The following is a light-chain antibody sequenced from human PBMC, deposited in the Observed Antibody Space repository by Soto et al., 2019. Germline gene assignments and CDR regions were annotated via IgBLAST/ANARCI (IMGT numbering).Light chain of an antibody. Sequence: DIQMTQSPSTLSASVGDRVTITCRASQSISSWLAWYQQKPGKAPKLLIYKASILESGVPSRFGGSGSGTEFTLTISSLQPDDFATYYCQQYNSYSRYTFGQGTKLEIK. CDR3: QQYNSYSRYT. CDR2: KAS. CDR1: QSISSW. J-gene: IGKJ2*01. V-gene: IGKV1-5*03.